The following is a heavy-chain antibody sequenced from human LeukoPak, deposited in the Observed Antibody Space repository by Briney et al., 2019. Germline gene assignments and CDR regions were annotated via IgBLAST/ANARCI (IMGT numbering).Heavy chain of an antibody. J-gene: IGHJ4*02. V-gene: IGHV3-30-3*01. CDR2: ISYDGSNK. D-gene: IGHD1-26*01. Sequence: GGSLRLSCAASGFTFSSYAIHWVRQAPGKGLEWVAVISYDGSNKYYADSVKGRFTISRDNSKNTLYLQVNSLRDEDTAVYYCARGGSSNWGFENWGQGILVTVSS. CDR1: GFTFSSYA. CDR3: ARGGSSNWGFEN.